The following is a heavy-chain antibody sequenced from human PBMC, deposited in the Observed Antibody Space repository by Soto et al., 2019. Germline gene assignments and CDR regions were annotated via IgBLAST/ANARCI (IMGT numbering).Heavy chain of an antibody. J-gene: IGHJ5*02. Sequence: DVQLVESGGGLVQPGGSLRLSCTVSGFTFSKFWMSWVRQAPGKGLEWVANIKDDGSQSSYVDSVKGRFTISRDNAKNSLYLKVNSLGVDDTAVYYCARFLLYSASGRGWFDPRGQGTLVTVSS. CDR2: IKDDGSQS. CDR1: GFTFSKFW. D-gene: IGHD2-15*01. V-gene: IGHV3-7*03. CDR3: ARFLLYSASGRGWFDP.